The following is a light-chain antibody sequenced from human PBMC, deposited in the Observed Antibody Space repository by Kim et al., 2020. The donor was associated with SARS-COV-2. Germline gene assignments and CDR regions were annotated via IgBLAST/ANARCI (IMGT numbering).Light chain of an antibody. V-gene: IGKV3-11*01. CDR2: EAS. CDR1: QGVSNY. Sequence: EIVLWQSPGTLSLSPGDRATLSCRASQGVSNYLAWYQQKPGKAPRLLIYEASKRAAGIPARFSGSGSGTDFTLTISRLEPGDSAVYFCQQRGSFGQGTPLEIK. CDR3: QQRGS. J-gene: IGKJ5*01.